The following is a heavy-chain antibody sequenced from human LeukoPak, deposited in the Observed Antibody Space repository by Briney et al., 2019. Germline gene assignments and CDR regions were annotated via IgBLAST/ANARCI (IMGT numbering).Heavy chain of an antibody. CDR1: GYTFTSYA. CDR2: INAGNGNT. D-gene: IGHD6-13*01. Sequence: ASVKVSCKASGYTFTSYAMHWVRQAPGQRLEWMGWINAGNGNTKYSQKFQGRVTITRDTSASTAYMELSSLRSEDTAVYYCARYSSSWYNGENYMDVWGKGTTVTVSS. V-gene: IGHV1-3*01. J-gene: IGHJ6*03. CDR3: ARYSSSWYNGENYMDV.